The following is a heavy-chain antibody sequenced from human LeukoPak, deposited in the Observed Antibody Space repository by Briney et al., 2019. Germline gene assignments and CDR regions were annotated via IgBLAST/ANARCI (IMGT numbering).Heavy chain of an antibody. CDR1: GGSFSGYY. CDR2: INHSGST. D-gene: IGHD6-13*01. CDR3: ARQSLIAAADY. Sequence: SETLSLTCAVYGGSFSGYYWSWTRQPPGKGLEWIGEINHSGSTNYNPSLKSRVTISVDTSKNQFSLKLSSVTAADTAVYYCARQSLIAAADYWGQRTLVTVSS. J-gene: IGHJ4*02. V-gene: IGHV4-34*01.